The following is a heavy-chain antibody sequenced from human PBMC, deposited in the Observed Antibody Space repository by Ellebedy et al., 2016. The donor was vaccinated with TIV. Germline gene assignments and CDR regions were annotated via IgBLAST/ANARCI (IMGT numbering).Heavy chain of an antibody. J-gene: IGHJ5*02. V-gene: IGHV1-69*13. CDR3: ARERGSWGVLGTGYYRGWFDP. CDR2: IIPIFGTA. Sequence: AASVKVSCKASGGTFSSYAISWVRQAPGQGLEWMGGIIPIFGTANYAQKFQGRVTITADESTSTAYMELSSLRSEDTAVYYCARERGSWGVLGTGYYRGWFDPWGQGTLVTVSS. CDR1: GGTFSSYA. D-gene: IGHD3/OR15-3a*01.